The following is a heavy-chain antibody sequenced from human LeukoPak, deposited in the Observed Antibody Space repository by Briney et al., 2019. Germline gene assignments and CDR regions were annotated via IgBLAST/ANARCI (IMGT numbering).Heavy chain of an antibody. Sequence: SVTLSLTCTVSGGSVSSTTYYWSWIRQPPGKGLEWIASINYSGSTYYNPSLKSRVTISVDTSENQFSLKLSSVTAAVTAVYYCARYVVYGSGKYYFDYWGQGTLVTVSS. D-gene: IGHD3-10*01. V-gene: IGHV4-39*01. CDR1: GGSVSSTTYY. CDR3: ARYVVYGSGKYYFDY. J-gene: IGHJ4*02. CDR2: INYSGST.